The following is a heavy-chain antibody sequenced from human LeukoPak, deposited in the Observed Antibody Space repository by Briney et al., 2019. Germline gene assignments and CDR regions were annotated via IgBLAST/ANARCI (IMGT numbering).Heavy chain of an antibody. CDR2: IIPILGIA. Sequence: ASVKVSCKASGGTFSSYAINWVRQAPGQGLEWMGRIIPILGIANYAQKFQGRVTITADKSTSTAYMELSRLRSDDTAVYYCAMNAGYCSSTSCYVYFDYWGQGTLVTVSS. J-gene: IGHJ4*02. V-gene: IGHV1-69*04. CDR3: AMNAGYCSSTSCYVYFDY. CDR1: GGTFSSYA. D-gene: IGHD2-2*01.